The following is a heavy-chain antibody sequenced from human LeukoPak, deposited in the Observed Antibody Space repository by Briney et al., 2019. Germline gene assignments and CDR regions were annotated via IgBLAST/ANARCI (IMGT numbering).Heavy chain of an antibody. CDR1: ANTLGYY. CDR2: VNPSSGGT. J-gene: IGHJ4*02. Sequence: ASVKVSCKASANTLGYYMHWVRQAPGQGLEWMGWVNPSSGGTNYAQNFQGRVTMTRDTSITTAYMELTSLIPDDTAVYFCARGGYCDYWGQGTLVTVSS. CDR3: ARGGYCDY. V-gene: IGHV1-2*02.